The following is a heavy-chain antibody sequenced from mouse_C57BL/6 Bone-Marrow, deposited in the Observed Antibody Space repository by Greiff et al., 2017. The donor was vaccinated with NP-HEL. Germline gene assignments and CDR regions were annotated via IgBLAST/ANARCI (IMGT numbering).Heavy chain of an antibody. V-gene: IGHV1-9*01. CDR1: GYTFTGYW. D-gene: IGHD2-4*01. CDR3: ESAGLRRTGGGYYLDY. CDR2: ILPGSGST. Sequence: QVQLQQSGAELMKPGASVKLSCKATGYTFTGYWIEWVKQRPGHGLEWIGEILPGSGSTNYNEKFKGKATFTADTPSNTAYMQLSSLKTEDSAIYARESAGLRRTGGGYYLDYWGQGTTLTVSS. J-gene: IGHJ2*01.